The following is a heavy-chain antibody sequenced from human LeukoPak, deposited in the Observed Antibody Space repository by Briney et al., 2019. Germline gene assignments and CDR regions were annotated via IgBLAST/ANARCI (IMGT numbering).Heavy chain of an antibody. Sequence: GGSLRLSCAASRFTFRDYYMSWVRQAPGKGLEWISHIAGSGETIYYADSAKGRFTISRDNANNLLFLQMNSLRAEDTAVYYCARDRRPSEYLGLHVWGQGTTVIVSS. CDR3: ARDRRPSEYLGLHV. J-gene: IGHJ6*02. CDR2: IAGSGETI. V-gene: IGHV3-11*01. CDR1: RFTFRDYY. D-gene: IGHD2-2*01.